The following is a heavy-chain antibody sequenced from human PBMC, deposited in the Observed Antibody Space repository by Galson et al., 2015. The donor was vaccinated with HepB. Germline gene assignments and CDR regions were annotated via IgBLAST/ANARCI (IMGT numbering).Heavy chain of an antibody. Sequence: TLSLTCAASGGSISSSNWWSWVRQPPGKGLEWIGEIYHSGSTNYDPSLKSRVTISVDKSKNQFSLQLSSVTAADTAVYYCARGTQTGDYYFDYWGQGTLVTVSS. CDR2: IYHSGST. CDR1: GGSISSSNW. CDR3: ARGTQTGDYYFDY. D-gene: IGHD4-17*01. J-gene: IGHJ4*02. V-gene: IGHV4-4*02.